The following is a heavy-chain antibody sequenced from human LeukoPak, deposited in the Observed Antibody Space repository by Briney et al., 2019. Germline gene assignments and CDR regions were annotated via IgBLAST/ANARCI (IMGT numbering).Heavy chain of an antibody. CDR1: GFTVSSNY. Sequence: PGGSLRLSCAASGFTVSSNYMSWVRQAPGKGLEWASVIYSGGSTYYADSVKGRFTISRDNSKNTLYLQMNSLRAEDTAVYYCARDGSPYYYDSSGYHTWGQGTLVTVSS. CDR2: IYSGGST. CDR3: ARDGSPYYYDSSGYHT. D-gene: IGHD3-22*01. V-gene: IGHV3-53*01. J-gene: IGHJ5*02.